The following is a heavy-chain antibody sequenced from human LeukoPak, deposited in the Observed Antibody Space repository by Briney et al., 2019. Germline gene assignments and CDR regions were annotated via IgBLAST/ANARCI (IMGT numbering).Heavy chain of an antibody. J-gene: IGHJ4*02. CDR1: GFTFSSYA. Sequence: GGSLRLSCAASGFTFSSYAMHWVRQAPGKGLEWVAVISYDGSNKYYADSVKGRFTISRDNSKNTLYLQMNSLRAEDTAVYYCARTKFEAAAYDYWGQGTLVTVSS. CDR2: ISYDGSNK. CDR3: ARTKFEAAAYDY. D-gene: IGHD6-13*01. V-gene: IGHV3-30-3*01.